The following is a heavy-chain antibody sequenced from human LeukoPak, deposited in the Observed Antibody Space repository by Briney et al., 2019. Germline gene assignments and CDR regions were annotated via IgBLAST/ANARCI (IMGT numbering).Heavy chain of an antibody. D-gene: IGHD2-2*01. Sequence: GGSLRLSCAASGFTFSSYGMHWVRQAPGKGLEWVAFIRYDGSNKYYADSVKGRFAISRDNSKNTLYLQMNSLRAEDTAVYYCAKVIPVVVPAALDYWGQGTLVTASS. CDR1: GFTFSSYG. J-gene: IGHJ4*02. CDR3: AKVIPVVVPAALDY. V-gene: IGHV3-30*02. CDR2: IRYDGSNK.